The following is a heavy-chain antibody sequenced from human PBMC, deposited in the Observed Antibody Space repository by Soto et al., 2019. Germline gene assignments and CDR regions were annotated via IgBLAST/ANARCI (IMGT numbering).Heavy chain of an antibody. CDR1: GFTFSSYA. CDR2: ISYDGSNK. CDR3: AGDHSGSYVPGAY. Sequence: GGSLRLSCAASGFTFSSYAMHWVRQAPGKGLEWVAVISYDGSNKYYADSVKGRFTISRDNSKNTLYLQMNSLRAEDTAVYYCAGDHSGSYVPGAYWGQGTLVTVSS. D-gene: IGHD1-26*01. J-gene: IGHJ4*02. V-gene: IGHV3-30-3*01.